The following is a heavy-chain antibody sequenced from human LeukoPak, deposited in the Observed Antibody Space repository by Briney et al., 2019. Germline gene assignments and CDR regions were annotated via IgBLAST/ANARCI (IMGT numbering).Heavy chain of an antibody. Sequence: GGSLRLSCAASGFTFSSCAMSWVRQAPGKGLEWVSTISGSGGSTYYADSVKGRFTISRDNSQNTLYLQMNSLRAEGTAIYFCARAPGEYNFGSFDYWGQGALVTVSS. CDR1: GFTFSSCA. CDR2: ISGSGGST. V-gene: IGHV3-23*01. D-gene: IGHD5-18*01. J-gene: IGHJ4*02. CDR3: ARAPGEYNFGSFDY.